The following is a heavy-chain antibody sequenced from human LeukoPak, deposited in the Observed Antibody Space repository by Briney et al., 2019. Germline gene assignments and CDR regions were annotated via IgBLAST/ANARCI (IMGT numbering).Heavy chain of an antibody. CDR1: GFTISSYA. J-gene: IGHJ6*03. V-gene: IGHV3-64*01. Sequence: GGSLRLSCAASGFTISSYAMHWVRQAPGKGLEYVSAISSNGCSTYYANSVKGRFTISRDNSKNTLYLQMGSLRAEDMAVYYCARDALGYCSSTSCPLDYYMDVWGKGTTVTVSS. CDR2: ISSNGCST. D-gene: IGHD2-2*01. CDR3: ARDALGYCSSTSCPLDYYMDV.